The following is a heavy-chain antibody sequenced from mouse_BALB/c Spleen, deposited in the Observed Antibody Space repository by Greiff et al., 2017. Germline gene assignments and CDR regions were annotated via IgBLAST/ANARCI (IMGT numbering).Heavy chain of an antibody. CDR3: ARSDSLLRLPWFAY. J-gene: IGHJ3*01. V-gene: IGHV1-80*01. Sequence: VQLQQSGAELVRPGSSVKISCKASGFAFSSYWMNWVKQRPGQGLEWIGQIYPGDGDTNYNGKFKGKATLTAYKSSSTAYMQLSSLTSEDSAVYFCARSDSLLRLPWFAYWGQGTLVTVSA. CDR2: IYPGDGDT. CDR1: GFAFSSYW. D-gene: IGHD1-2*01.